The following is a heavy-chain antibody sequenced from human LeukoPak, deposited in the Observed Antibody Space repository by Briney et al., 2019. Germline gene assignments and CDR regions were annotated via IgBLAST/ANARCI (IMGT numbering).Heavy chain of an antibody. CDR3: ARDGITIFGGPGYFDY. CDR1: GFTFSSYS. V-gene: IGHV3-48*01. CDR2: ISSSSSTI. D-gene: IGHD3-3*01. Sequence: GGSLRLSCAASGFTFSSYSMNWVRQAPGKGLEWVSYISSSSSTIYYADSVKGRFTISRDNAKNSLYLQMNSLRAEDTAVYYCARDGITIFGGPGYFDYWGQGTLVTVSS. J-gene: IGHJ4*02.